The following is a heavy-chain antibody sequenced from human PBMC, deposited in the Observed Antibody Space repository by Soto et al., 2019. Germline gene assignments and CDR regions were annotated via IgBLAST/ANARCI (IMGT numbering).Heavy chain of an antibody. CDR1: GFTFSSYA. D-gene: IGHD3-10*01. J-gene: IGHJ5*02. CDR2: ISGSGGST. V-gene: IGHV3-23*01. CDR3: AKDPAIIMVRGRQGYNWFDP. Sequence: PGGSLRLSCAASGFTFSSYAMSWVRQAPGKGLEWFSAISGSGGSTYYADSVKGRFTISRDNSKNTLYLQMNSLRAEDTAVYYCAKDPAIIMVRGRQGYNWFDPWGQGTLVTVSS.